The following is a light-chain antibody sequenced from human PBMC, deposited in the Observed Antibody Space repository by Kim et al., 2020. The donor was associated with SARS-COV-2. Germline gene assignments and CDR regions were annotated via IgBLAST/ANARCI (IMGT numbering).Light chain of an antibody. Sequence: QPVLTQPPSASGTPGQRVTISCSGSSSNIGSNNVNWYQHLPGTAPKLLIYSNNQRPSGVPDRFSGSKSDTSASLAISGLQSEDETDYYCAAWDDSLDAWVFGGGTQLTVL. V-gene: IGLV1-44*01. CDR2: SNN. CDR3: AAWDDSLDAWV. CDR1: SSNIGSNN. J-gene: IGLJ3*02.